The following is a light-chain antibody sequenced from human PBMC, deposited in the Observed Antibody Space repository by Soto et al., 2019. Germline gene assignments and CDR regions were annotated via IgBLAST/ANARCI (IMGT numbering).Light chain of an antibody. Sequence: QSALTQPASVSGSPGQSITISCTGTSSDVGGYNYVSWYQQHPGKVPKVMIFEVSNRPSGISHRFSGSESGNTAFLTISGLQAEDEADYYCSSYTASGTLVFGGGTKLTVL. CDR1: SSDVGGYNY. J-gene: IGLJ2*01. CDR3: SSYTASGTLV. CDR2: EVS. V-gene: IGLV2-14*01.